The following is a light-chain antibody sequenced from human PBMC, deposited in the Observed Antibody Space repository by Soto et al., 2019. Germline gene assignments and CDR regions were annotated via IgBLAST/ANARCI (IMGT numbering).Light chain of an antibody. Sequence: DLQMTQSPSSLSASVGDRVIITCQASQDISNYLNWYQQKPGKAPELLIYDASNLETGVPSRFIGSGSGSDFTCTISSLQPDDFATYYCQQFVTLPYTFGQGTKLDIK. CDR3: QQFVTLPYT. V-gene: IGKV1-33*01. CDR1: QDISNY. CDR2: DAS. J-gene: IGKJ2*01.